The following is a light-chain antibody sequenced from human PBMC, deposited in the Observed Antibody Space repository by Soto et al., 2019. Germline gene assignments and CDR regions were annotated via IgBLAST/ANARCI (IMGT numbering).Light chain of an antibody. CDR1: QSIISNF. CDR2: DSS. J-gene: IGKJ2*01. CDR3: QQTFHSPRT. V-gene: IGKV3-20*01. Sequence: EIVLTQSPGTLSLSPGETASLSCWASQSIISNFLAWYQQRRGQPPRLLIYDSSRRASGIPARFTGSGSGTAFTLTIRRVEPEDSAVYYFQQTFHSPRTFGQGTRLEI.